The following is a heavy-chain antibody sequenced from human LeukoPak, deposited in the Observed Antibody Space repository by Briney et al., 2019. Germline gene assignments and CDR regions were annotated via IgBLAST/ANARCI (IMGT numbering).Heavy chain of an antibody. D-gene: IGHD5-24*01. CDR3: ARDKGDGYDY. CDR1: GFTFSSYG. V-gene: IGHV3-30*02. J-gene: IGHJ4*02. Sequence: GGSLRLSCAASGFTFSSYGMHWVRQAPGEGLEWVAFIRYDGSNKYYADSVKGRFTISRDNSKNTLYLQMNSLRAEDTAVYYCARDKGDGYDYWGQGTLVTVSS. CDR2: IRYDGSNK.